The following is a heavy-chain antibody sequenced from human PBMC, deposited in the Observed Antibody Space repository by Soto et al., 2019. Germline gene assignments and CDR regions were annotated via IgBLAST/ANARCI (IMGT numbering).Heavy chain of an antibody. CDR2: IIPIFGTA. V-gene: IGHV1-69*13. CDR1: GGTFSSYA. CDR3: ARYWGITRTNGPRFDP. J-gene: IGHJ5*02. Sequence: GASVKVSCKASGGTFSSYAISWVRQAPVQGLEWMGWIIPIFGTANYAQKFQGRVTITADESTSTAYMELSSLRSEDTAVYYCARYWGITRTNGPRFDPWGQGALVTLSS. D-gene: IGHD1-7*01.